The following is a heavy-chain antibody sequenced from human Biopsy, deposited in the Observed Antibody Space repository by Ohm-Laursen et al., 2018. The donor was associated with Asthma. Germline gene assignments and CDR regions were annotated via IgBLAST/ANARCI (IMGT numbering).Heavy chain of an antibody. CDR1: GFAVSRDY. Sequence: SLRLSCAASGFAVSRDYMFWVRQAPGKGLEWVAVISYDGGNKFYGDSVKGRFTLSRDNSRNTLYLQMNSLRVEDTAIYYCARTHKRWTSIQDDALDIWGQGTMVIVSS. CDR3: ARTHKRWTSIQDDALDI. D-gene: IGHD4-23*01. V-gene: IGHV3-30*03. J-gene: IGHJ3*02. CDR2: ISYDGGNK.